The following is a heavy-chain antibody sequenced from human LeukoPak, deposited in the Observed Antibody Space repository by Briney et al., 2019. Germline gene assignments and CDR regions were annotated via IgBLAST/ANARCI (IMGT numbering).Heavy chain of an antibody. Sequence: SETLSLTCTVSGGSISSYYWSWIRQPPGKGLEWIGYIYYSGSTNYNPSLKSRVTIPVDTSKNQFSLKLSSVTAADTAVYYCARGPHCSSTSCYEFDPWGQGTLVTVSS. D-gene: IGHD2-2*01. V-gene: IGHV4-59*01. CDR3: ARGPHCSSTSCYEFDP. CDR1: GGSISSYY. CDR2: IYYSGST. J-gene: IGHJ5*02.